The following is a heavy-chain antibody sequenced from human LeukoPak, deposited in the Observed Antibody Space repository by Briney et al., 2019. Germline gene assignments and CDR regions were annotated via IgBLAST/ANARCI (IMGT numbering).Heavy chain of an antibody. CDR1: GLTFSTNA. J-gene: IGHJ6*03. V-gene: IGHV3-23*01. CDR3: AKEGSPPNFYYMDV. D-gene: IGHD6-19*01. Sequence: PGGSLRLSCAASGLTFSTNAMSWVRQAPGKGLEWVSGISVSGGSTYYADSVKGRFTISRDNSKNTLYVQMNSLRAEDTAVYYCAKEGSPPNFYYMDVWGKGATVTVSS. CDR2: ISVSGGST.